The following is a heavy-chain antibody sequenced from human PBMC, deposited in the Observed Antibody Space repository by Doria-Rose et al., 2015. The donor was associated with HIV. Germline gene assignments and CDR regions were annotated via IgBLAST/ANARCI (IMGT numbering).Heavy chain of an antibody. CDR2: IFSDDKR. Sequence: QESGPVPVKPTETLTLTCTVSGVSLSSPGMGVSWIRQPPGKALEWLANIFSDDKRSYKTSLKIRITISRGIAKSQVVLTMTDMDPVDTATYYCARIKSSSWYQKDSFDFWGQGTLVIASA. D-gene: IGHD6-13*01. CDR3: ARIKSSSWYQKDSFDF. CDR1: GVSLSSPGMG. J-gene: IGHJ4*02. V-gene: IGHV2-26*01.